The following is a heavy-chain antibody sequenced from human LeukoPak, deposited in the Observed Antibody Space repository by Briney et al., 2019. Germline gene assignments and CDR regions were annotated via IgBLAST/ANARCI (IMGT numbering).Heavy chain of an antibody. J-gene: IGHJ4*02. CDR3: NRWHISGVSYSNV. V-gene: IGHV3-49*04. D-gene: IGHD2-15*01. CDR2: IRKQDGTT. CDR1: GFTFGEYS. Sequence: GGSLILSCTASGFTFGEYSMSWVRQAPGKGLEWVGFIRKQDGTTEYAASVRGRFTISRDESNRIAYLQMNSLKTEDTAVYHCNRWHISGVSYSNVWGQGTLVTVSS.